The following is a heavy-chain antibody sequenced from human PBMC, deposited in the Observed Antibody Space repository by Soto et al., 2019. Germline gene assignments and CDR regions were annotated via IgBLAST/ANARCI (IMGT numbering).Heavy chain of an antibody. V-gene: IGHV1-69*01. Sequence: QVQLVQSGAEVRKPGSSLKVSCKASGGTFSRHAISWVRQAPVQGLEWMGGIIPIFGTANHDQKFQGRVTTAADQSNSTDYMAWRSLRSEDTAMYYCARGWEDDSNDYYYAYGSQESLVMVSS. J-gene: IGHJ4*02. D-gene: IGHD3-22*01. CDR2: IIPIFGTA. CDR3: ARGWEDDSNDYYYAY. CDR1: GGTFSRHA.